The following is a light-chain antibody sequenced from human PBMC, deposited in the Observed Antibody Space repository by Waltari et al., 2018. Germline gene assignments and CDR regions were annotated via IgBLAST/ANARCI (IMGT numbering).Light chain of an antibody. Sequence: QSALTQPRSVSGSPGQSVPISCTATSSAVCGYNCVSWYQQHPGKAPKLIIYEVSNRPSGVSARFSGSKSGNTASLTISGLQAEDEADYYCCSYAGSYTFAVFGTGTKVTV. CDR3: CSYAGSYTFAV. CDR1: SSAVCGYNC. V-gene: IGLV2-11*01. CDR2: EVS. J-gene: IGLJ1*01.